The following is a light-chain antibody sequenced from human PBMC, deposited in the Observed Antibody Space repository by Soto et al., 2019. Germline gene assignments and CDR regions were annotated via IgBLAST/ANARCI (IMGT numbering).Light chain of an antibody. CDR3: QRQSNWPRT. CDR1: QSVSNN. V-gene: IGKV3-15*01. CDR2: GAS. Sequence: EIVMTQSPATLSVSAGERATLACRASQSVSNNLAWYQQKPGQAPRLLIHGASTRATGIPARFSGSGSGTEFTLTISSLQSEDFAIYYCQRQSNWPRTFGQGTKVDIK. J-gene: IGKJ1*01.